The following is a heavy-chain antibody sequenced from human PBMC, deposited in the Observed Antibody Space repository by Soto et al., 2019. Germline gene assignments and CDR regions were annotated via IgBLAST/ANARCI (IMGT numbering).Heavy chain of an antibody. Sequence: QVQLVQSGAEVKKPGSSVKVSCKASGGTFSSHAIRWVRQAPGQGLEWMGEIIPIFGTANYAQNFQGRVTITADESTSTAYMELNSLRSEDTAVYYCARGPLAEAVRYYFDYWGQGTLVTVSS. CDR3: ARGPLAEAVRYYFDY. J-gene: IGHJ4*02. D-gene: IGHD6-13*01. CDR1: GGTFSSHA. CDR2: IIPIFGTA. V-gene: IGHV1-69*12.